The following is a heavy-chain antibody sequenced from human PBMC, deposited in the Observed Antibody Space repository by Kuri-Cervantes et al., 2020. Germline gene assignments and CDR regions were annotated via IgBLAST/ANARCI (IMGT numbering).Heavy chain of an antibody. J-gene: IGHJ4*02. V-gene: IGHV3-48*04. Sequence: GGSLRLSCAASGFTFSSYSMNWVRQAPGKGLEWVSYISSIGSNISYADSVKDRFTISRDNAKKSLYLQMNSLRVEDTAAYYCARDGAVTNYFDYWGQGTLVTVSS. CDR3: ARDGAVTNYFDY. CDR1: GFTFSSYS. D-gene: IGHD6-19*01. CDR2: ISSIGSNI.